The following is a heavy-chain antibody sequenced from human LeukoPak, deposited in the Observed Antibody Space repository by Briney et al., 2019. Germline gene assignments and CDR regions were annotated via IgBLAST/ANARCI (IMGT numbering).Heavy chain of an antibody. CDR3: ARDSAAFGYCSSASCYTATFDM. CDR1: GGSISDYY. J-gene: IGHJ3*02. Sequence: SETLSLTCTVSGGSISDYYWSWIRQPAGKGLEWIGRIYTTGSTDYNPSLKSRVTMSVGTSKNQFSLKLSSVTAADTAVYYCARDSAAFGYCSSASCYTATFDMWSQGTIVTVSS. CDR2: IYTTGST. D-gene: IGHD2-2*01. V-gene: IGHV4-4*07.